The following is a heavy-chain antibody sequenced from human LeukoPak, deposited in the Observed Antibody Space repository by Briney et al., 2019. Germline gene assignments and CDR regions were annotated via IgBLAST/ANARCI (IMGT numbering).Heavy chain of an antibody. CDR1: GGSFSGYY. J-gene: IGHJ4*02. D-gene: IGHD6-13*01. V-gene: IGHV4-34*01. Sequence: SETLSLTCAVYGGSFSGYYWSWIRQPPGKGLEWIGEINHSGSTNYNPSLKSRVTISVDTSKNQFSLKLSSVTAADTAVYYCARGLSRSSSSWYPGKEYYFDYWGQGTLVTVSS. CDR3: ARGLSRSSSSWYPGKEYYFDY. CDR2: INHSGST.